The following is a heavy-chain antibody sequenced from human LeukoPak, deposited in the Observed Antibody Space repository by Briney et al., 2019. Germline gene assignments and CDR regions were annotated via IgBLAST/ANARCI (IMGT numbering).Heavy chain of an antibody. V-gene: IGHV3-33*01. CDR2: IWYDGSKS. D-gene: IGHD2/OR15-2a*01. CDR3: ARDGINSSFWHFFES. CDR1: GFTFSHYG. Sequence: PGGSLRLSCAASGFTFSHYGMHWVRQAPGKGLEWVALIWYDGSKSDYSESVKGRFTISRDNSKNILSLQMNSLRGDDTAVYYCARDGINSSFWHFFESWGQGTLVTVSS. J-gene: IGHJ4*02.